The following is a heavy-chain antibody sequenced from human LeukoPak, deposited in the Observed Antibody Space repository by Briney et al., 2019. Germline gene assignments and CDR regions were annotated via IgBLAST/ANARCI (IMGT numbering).Heavy chain of an antibody. CDR2: ISSSGDIT. D-gene: IGHD3-22*01. CDR1: GFTFHNYA. CDR3: AKDHDSSGYYGPSDY. Sequence: GGSLRLSCAASGFTFHNYAMSWVRQAPGKGLEWVSAISSSGDITFYADSVKGRFTISRDNSKNTLYLQVNSLRAEDTAVYYCAKDHDSSGYYGPSDYWGHGTLVTVSS. J-gene: IGHJ4*01. V-gene: IGHV3-23*01.